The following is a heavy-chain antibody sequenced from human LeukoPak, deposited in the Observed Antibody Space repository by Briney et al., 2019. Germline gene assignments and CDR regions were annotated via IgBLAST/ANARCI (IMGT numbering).Heavy chain of an antibody. CDR1: GFTFSTYW. Sequence: PGGSLRLSCAASGFTFSTYWMNWVRQAPGKGLVWVSRVNNAGSSTNYADSVKGRFTISRDNTNNTLYLQMNSLRGEDTAVYYCARDLNDLLQNYRSTWYPADYWGQGTLVTVSS. CDR2: VNNAGSST. V-gene: IGHV3-74*01. D-gene: IGHD6-13*01. J-gene: IGHJ4*02. CDR3: ARDLNDLLQNYRSTWYPADY.